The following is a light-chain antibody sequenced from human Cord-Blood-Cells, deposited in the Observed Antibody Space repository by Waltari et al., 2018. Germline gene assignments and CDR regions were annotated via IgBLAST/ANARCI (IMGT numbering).Light chain of an antibody. CDR1: QGIKNY. V-gene: IGKV1-27*01. CDR2: AAS. Sequence: DIQMTKSPSYLSAYVGDRVTITCRASQGIKNYLAWYQQKPGKVPKLLIYAASTLQSGVPSRFSGSGSGTDFTLTISSLQPEDVATYYCQKYNSASLTFGGGTKVEIK. CDR3: QKYNSASLT. J-gene: IGKJ4*01.